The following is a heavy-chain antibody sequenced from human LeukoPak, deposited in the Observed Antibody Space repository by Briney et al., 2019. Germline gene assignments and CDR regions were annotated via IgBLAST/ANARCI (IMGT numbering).Heavy chain of an antibody. D-gene: IGHD3-22*01. Sequence: AGGSLRLSCAASGFIFSGYGMTWVRQAPGKGLEWVSAISGSSGITHYADSVKGRFTISRDNSKNTLYMQMNSLRAEDTAVYYCAKVPYENYYYYMDVWGKGTPATVSS. V-gene: IGHV3-23*01. CDR3: AKVPYENYYYYMDV. CDR2: ISGSSGIT. J-gene: IGHJ6*03. CDR1: GFIFSGYG.